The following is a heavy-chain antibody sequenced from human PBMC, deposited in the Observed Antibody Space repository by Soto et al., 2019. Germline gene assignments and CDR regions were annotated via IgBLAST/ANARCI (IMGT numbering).Heavy chain of an antibody. D-gene: IGHD3-9*01. V-gene: IGHV3-66*01. Sequence: PGGSLRLSCAASGFTVRSNRMSWVRQAPGKGLEWVSLIYIGGNTDYADSVKGRFTISRDNSKNTLYLQMNSLRAEDSAVYYCARDRGSRYFDWLFYFDDWGRGT. CDR1: GFTVRSNR. CDR2: IYIGGNT. CDR3: ARDRGSRYFDWLFYFDD. J-gene: IGHJ4*02.